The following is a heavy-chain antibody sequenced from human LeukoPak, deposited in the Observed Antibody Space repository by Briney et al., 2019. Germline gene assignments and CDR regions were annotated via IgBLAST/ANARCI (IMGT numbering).Heavy chain of an antibody. J-gene: IGHJ3*02. V-gene: IGHV1-69*13. CDR2: IIPIFGTA. Sequence: ASVKVSCKASGGTFSSYAISWVRQAPGQGLEWMGGIIPIFGTANYAQKFQGRVTITADESTSTAYMELSSLRSEDTAVYYCARAQFYYDSSGGFDIWGQGTMVTVSS. D-gene: IGHD3-22*01. CDR3: ARAQFYYDSSGGFDI. CDR1: GGTFSSYA.